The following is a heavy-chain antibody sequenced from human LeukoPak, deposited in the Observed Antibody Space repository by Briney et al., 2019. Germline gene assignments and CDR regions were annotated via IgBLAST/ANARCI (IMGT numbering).Heavy chain of an antibody. J-gene: IGHJ4*02. V-gene: IGHV3-23*01. Sequence: GGSLRLSCVASGFTFSNYAMSWVRQAPGKGLEWVSAISGSGYSTYYADSVKGRFTISRDNSKNTLYLQMNSLRAEDTAVYYCAKFRGYSYGPIGYWGQGTLVTVSS. CDR2: ISGSGYST. CDR3: AKFRGYSYGPIGY. CDR1: GFTFSNYA. D-gene: IGHD5-18*01.